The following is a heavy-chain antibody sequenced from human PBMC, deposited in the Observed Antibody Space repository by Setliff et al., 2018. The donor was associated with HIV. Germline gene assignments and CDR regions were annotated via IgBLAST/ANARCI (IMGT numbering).Heavy chain of an antibody. Sequence: NPSETLSLTCTVSGGSMSTYYWSWIRQPPGKGLEWIGYIYTSGSTNYSPPLHSRVTISLDTSKNQFSLNLTSITAADTAVYYCTRDTGGGGFPMDVWGKGTTVTVSS. J-gene: IGHJ6*03. CDR1: GGSMSTYY. D-gene: IGHD2-15*01. CDR2: IYTSGST. V-gene: IGHV4-4*08. CDR3: TRDTGGGGFPMDV.